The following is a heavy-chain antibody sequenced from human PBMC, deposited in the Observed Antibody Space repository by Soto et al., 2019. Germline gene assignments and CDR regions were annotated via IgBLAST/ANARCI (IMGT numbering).Heavy chain of an antibody. J-gene: IGHJ6*02. V-gene: IGHV1-2*02. D-gene: IGHD1-1*01. Sequence: GASVKVSCKASGYSFTDYYMHCVRQAPGQGLEWMGWINPYRGATNYAQKFQGRVTMTRDTSISTAYMELSRLRSDDTAVYWCARKHVRPRTGAMDVWGQGTTVTVSS. CDR2: INPYRGAT. CDR1: GYSFTDYY. CDR3: ARKHVRPRTGAMDV.